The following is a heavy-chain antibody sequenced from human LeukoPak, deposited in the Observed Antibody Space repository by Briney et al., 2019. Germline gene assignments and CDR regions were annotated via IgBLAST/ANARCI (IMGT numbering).Heavy chain of an antibody. CDR1: GGSISSYY. J-gene: IGHJ4*02. CDR3: ARVDTAMATVDY. V-gene: IGHV4-38-2*02. Sequence: PSETLSLTCTVSGGSISSYYWSWIRQPPGKGLEWIGSIYHSGSTYYNPSLKSRVTISVDTSKNQFSLKLSSVTAADTAVYYCARVDTAMATVDYWGQGTLVTVSS. CDR2: IYHSGST. D-gene: IGHD5-18*01.